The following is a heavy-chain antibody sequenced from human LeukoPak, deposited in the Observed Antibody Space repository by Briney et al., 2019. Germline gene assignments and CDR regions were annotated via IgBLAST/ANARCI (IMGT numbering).Heavy chain of an antibody. Sequence: SETLSLTCTGSGGSISSGSYYWSWIRQPAGKGLEWIGRIYTSGSTNYNPSLKSRVTISVDTSKNQFSLKLSSVTAADTAVYYCARGGSYPPFDPWGQGTLVTVSS. CDR3: ARGGSYPPFDP. J-gene: IGHJ5*02. V-gene: IGHV4-61*02. CDR1: GGSISSGSYY. CDR2: IYTSGST. D-gene: IGHD1-26*01.